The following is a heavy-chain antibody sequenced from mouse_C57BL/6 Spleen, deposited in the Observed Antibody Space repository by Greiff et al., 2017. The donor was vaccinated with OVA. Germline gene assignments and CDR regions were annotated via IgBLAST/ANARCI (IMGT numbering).Heavy chain of an antibody. CDR1: GYSITSGYY. CDR2: ISYDGSN. V-gene: IGHV3-6*01. J-gene: IGHJ2*01. Sequence: EVQLVESGPGLVKPSQSLSLTCSVTGYSITSGYYWNWIRQFPGNKLEWMGYISYDGSNNYNPSLKNRISITRDTSKNQFFLKLNSVTTEDTATYYCASPTVVGFDYWGQGTTLTVSS. CDR3: ASPTVVGFDY. D-gene: IGHD1-1*01.